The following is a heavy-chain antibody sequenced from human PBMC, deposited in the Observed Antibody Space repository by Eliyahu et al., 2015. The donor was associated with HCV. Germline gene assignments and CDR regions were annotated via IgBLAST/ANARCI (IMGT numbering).Heavy chain of an antibody. Sequence: QVQLQQWGAGLLKPSETLSLTCAVYGGSFSGYYWSWIRQPPGKGLEWIGEINHSGSTNYNPSLKSRVTISVDTSKNQFSLKLSSVTAADTAVYYCARDPVGAAGTRWYFDLWGRGTLVTVSS. CDR1: GGSFSGYY. D-gene: IGHD6-13*01. V-gene: IGHV4-34*01. CDR2: INHSGST. CDR3: ARDPVGAAGTRWYFDL. J-gene: IGHJ2*01.